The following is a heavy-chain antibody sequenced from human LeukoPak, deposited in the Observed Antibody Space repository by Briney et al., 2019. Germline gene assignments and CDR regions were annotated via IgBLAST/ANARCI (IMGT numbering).Heavy chain of an antibody. J-gene: IGHJ4*02. CDR2: IYSGGTT. CDR3: AGRMVAATGGGLDY. V-gene: IGHV3-53*01. Sequence: GGSLRLSCAASGFTVSSNHMNWVRQAPGKGLEWVSVIYSGGTTYYADSVKGRFTISRDDSKNTLYLQMNSLRVEDTAVYYCAGRMVAATGGGLDYWGQGTLVTVSS. CDR1: GFTVSSNH. D-gene: IGHD2-15*01.